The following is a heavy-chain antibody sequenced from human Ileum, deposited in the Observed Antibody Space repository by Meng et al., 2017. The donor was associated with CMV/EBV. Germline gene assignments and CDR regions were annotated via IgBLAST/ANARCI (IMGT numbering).Heavy chain of an antibody. Sequence: GEFLKISCAASGFTFSSYSMNWVRQAPGKGLEWVSSISSSSSYIYYADSVKGRFTISRDNSKNTLYLQMNSLRAEDTAVYYCVNQAGLYSSSFAPWGQGTLVTVSS. CDR1: GFTFSSYS. V-gene: IGHV3-21*04. J-gene: IGHJ5*02. D-gene: IGHD6-6*01. CDR3: VNQAGLYSSSFAP. CDR2: ISSSSSYI.